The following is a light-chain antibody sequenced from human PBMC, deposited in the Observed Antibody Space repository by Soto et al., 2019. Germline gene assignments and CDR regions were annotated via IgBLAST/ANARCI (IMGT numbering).Light chain of an antibody. CDR2: GAS. CDR1: QSVSSN. Sequence: EIVMTQSPATLSVSPGERVTLSCRASQSVSSNLVWYQQKPGQAPRLLIYGASTRATGIPARFSGSGSGTEFTLTISSLQSEDFAVYYCQQYNNWPPTFGQGTKVDIK. V-gene: IGKV3-15*01. CDR3: QQYNNWPPT. J-gene: IGKJ1*01.